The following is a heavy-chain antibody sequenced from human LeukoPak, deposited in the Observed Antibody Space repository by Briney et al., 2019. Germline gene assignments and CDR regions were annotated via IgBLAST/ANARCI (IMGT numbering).Heavy chain of an antibody. J-gene: IGHJ6*03. CDR2: ISYDGSNK. CDR3: AREYPVYPISYYMDV. V-gene: IGHV3-30*17. D-gene: IGHD2-2*01. Sequence: GGSLRLSCAASGFTFSSYAMHWVRQAPGKGLEWVAVISYDGSNKYYADSVKGRFTISRDNSKNTLYLQVNSLRAEDTAVYYCAREYPVYPISYYMDVWGKGTTVTVSS. CDR1: GFTFSSYA.